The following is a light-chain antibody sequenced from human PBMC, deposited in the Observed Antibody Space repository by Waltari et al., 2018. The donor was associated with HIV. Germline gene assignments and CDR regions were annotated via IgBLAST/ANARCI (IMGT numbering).Light chain of an antibody. J-gene: IGLJ1*01. V-gene: IGLV2-11*01. CDR2: DVS. Sequence: QSALTQPRSVSGSPGQSVTIPCTGTRSDAGGYKYDSWYHQHPGKAPKLMIYDVSKRPSGVPDRFSGSKSGNTASLTISGLQAEDEADYYCCSYAGSYTFVFGTGTKVTVL. CDR1: RSDAGGYKY. CDR3: CSYAGSYTFV.